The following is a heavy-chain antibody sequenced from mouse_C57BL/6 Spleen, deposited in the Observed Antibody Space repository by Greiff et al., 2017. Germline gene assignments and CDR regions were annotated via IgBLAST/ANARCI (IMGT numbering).Heavy chain of an antibody. CDR2: IYPGSGNT. CDR1: GYTFTDYY. CDR3: ASSYIAY. Sequence: VQLQQSGAELVRPGASVKLSCKASGYTFTDYYINWVKQRPGQGLEWIARIYPGSGNTEDNEKFKGKATLTAEKSSITAYMQLSSLTSEDSAVYFCASSYIAYWGQGTLVTVSA. D-gene: IGHD1-1*01. V-gene: IGHV1-76*01. J-gene: IGHJ3*01.